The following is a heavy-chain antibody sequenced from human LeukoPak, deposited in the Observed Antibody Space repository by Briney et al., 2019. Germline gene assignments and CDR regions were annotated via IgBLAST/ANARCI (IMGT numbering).Heavy chain of an antibody. D-gene: IGHD2-2*01. CDR1: GFTFSSYS. CDR3: AKGPSGIVVVPGDY. Sequence: GGSLRLSCAASGFTFSSYSMSWARQAPGKGLEWVSVISSSGGATYYADSVKGRFTISRDNSKNTLYLQMNSLRVEDTAIYYCAKGPSGIVVVPGDYWGQGTLVTVSS. CDR2: ISSSGGAT. J-gene: IGHJ4*02. V-gene: IGHV3-23*01.